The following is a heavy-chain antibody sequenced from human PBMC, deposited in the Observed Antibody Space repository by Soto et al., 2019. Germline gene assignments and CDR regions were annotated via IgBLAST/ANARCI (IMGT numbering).Heavy chain of an antibody. CDR3: ARRVYSGSGRDYFDR. D-gene: IGHD1-26*01. CDR1: GGPISSSGHF. J-gene: IGHJ4*02. CDR2: IYYTGTT. V-gene: IGHV4-39*01. Sequence: QLQLQESGPGLVKPSETLSLICSVSGGPISSSGHFWAWIRQPPGRGLEWLATIYYTGTTYYNTSLKSRLTISMDTSKDQFSLDLTSMTAADTALYFCARRVYSGSGRDYFDRWGQGSLVTVSS.